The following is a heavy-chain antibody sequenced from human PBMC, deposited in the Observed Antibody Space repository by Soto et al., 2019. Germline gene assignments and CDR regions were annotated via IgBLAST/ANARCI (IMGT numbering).Heavy chain of an antibody. V-gene: IGHV4-31*03. Sequence: QVQLQESGPGLVKPSESLSLTCTVSGGSINSGDYYWSWIRQHPGKGLEWIGHIYFTGNTFYIPSLXGXVXRXXDTPKNQFSLNLSSVTAADTAIYYCVRVLASGYSSSWYLDYWGQGTLVTVSS. CDR3: VRVLASGYSSSWYLDY. CDR2: IYFTGNT. J-gene: IGHJ4*02. CDR1: GGSINSGDYY. D-gene: IGHD6-13*01.